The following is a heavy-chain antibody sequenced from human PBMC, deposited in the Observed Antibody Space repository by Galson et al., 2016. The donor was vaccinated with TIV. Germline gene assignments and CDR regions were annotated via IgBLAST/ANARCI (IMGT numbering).Heavy chain of an antibody. CDR2: TYNSGST. CDR1: GASISNDGYY. J-gene: IGHJ1*01. CDR3: ARWADSGSYYDYFQH. V-gene: IGHV4-31*03. Sequence: TLSLTCTVSGASISNDGYYWTWIRQDSGQGLEWIGNTYNSGSTYYNPSLKSRVDISVDTSKNQFSLRWHSVKAADTAVYYCARWADSGSYYDYFQHRGRGTLVTVSS. D-gene: IGHD1-26*01.